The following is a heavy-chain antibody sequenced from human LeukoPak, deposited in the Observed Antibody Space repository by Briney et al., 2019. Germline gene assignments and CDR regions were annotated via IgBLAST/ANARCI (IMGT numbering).Heavy chain of an antibody. CDR2: ISAYNGNT. CDR1: GYTFTSYG. Sequence: ASVKVSCKASGYTFTSYGISWVRQAPGQGLEWMGWISAYNGNTNYAQKLQGRVTMTTDTSTSTAYMELRSLRSDDTAVYYCAGPSSSRSYHYYYRDVWGKGTTVTVSS. CDR3: AGPSSSRSYHYYYRDV. D-gene: IGHD6-6*01. J-gene: IGHJ6*03. V-gene: IGHV1-18*01.